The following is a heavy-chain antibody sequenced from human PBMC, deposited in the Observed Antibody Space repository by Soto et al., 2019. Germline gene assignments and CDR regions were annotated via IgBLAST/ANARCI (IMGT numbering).Heavy chain of an antibody. V-gene: IGHV1-46*01. Sequence: QVQLVQSGAEVKKPGASVKVSCKASGYTSTSYYMHWVRQAPGQGLEWMGIINPSGGSTSYAQKFQGRVTMTRDTSTSTVYMELSSLRSEDTAVYYCARAKGDGIFGVVIIGYYFDYWGQGTLVTVSS. J-gene: IGHJ4*02. CDR2: INPSGGST. CDR3: ARAKGDGIFGVVIIGYYFDY. CDR1: GYTSTSYY. D-gene: IGHD3-3*01.